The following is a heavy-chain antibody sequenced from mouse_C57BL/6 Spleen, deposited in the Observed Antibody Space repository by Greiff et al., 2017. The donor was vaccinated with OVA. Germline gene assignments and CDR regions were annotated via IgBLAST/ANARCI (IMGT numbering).Heavy chain of an antibody. CDR2: IYPRSGNT. V-gene: IGHV1-81*01. Sequence: VQLQESGAELARPGASVKLSCKASGYTFTSYGISWVKQRTGQGLEWIGEIYPRSGNTYYNEKFKGKATLTADKSSSTAYMELRSLTSEDSAVYFCARSDYDGYYAMDYWGQGTSVTVSS. CDR1: GYTFTSYG. CDR3: ARSDYDGYYAMDY. D-gene: IGHD2-4*01. J-gene: IGHJ4*01.